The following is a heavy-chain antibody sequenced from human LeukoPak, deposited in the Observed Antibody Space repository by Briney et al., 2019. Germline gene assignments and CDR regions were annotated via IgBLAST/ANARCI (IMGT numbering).Heavy chain of an antibody. CDR2: INHSGST. CDR3: ARGRRVLWLIGFDY. Sequence: SETLSLICAVYGGSFSGYYWSWIRQPPGKGLEWIGEINHSGSTNYNPSLKSRVTISVDTSKNQFSLKLSSVTAADTAVYYCARGRRVLWLIGFDYWGQGTLVTVSS. J-gene: IGHJ4*02. D-gene: IGHD5-18*01. V-gene: IGHV4-34*01. CDR1: GGSFSGYY.